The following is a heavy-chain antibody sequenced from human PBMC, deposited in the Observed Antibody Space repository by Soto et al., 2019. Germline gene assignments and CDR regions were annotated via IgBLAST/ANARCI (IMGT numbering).Heavy chain of an antibody. V-gene: IGHV3-7*01. CDR3: ARDRGPPRYLYYGMDV. D-gene: IGHD3-10*01. J-gene: IGHJ6*01. Sequence: GGALKVCCAASGFTFSTYWMSWVRQAPGKGLEWVGNIKQDGSGENYVDSVKGRFTISRDNANHSLYLQMNSLRAEDTAVYYCARDRGPPRYLYYGMDVWGQVTTVPVHS. CDR1: GFTFSTYW. CDR2: IKQDGSGE.